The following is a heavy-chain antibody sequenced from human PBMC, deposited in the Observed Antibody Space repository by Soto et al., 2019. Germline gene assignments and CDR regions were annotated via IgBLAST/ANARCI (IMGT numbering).Heavy chain of an antibody. CDR3: ARQKLIAVAGSGKDYYYYGMDV. Sequence: RGESLKISCKGSGYSFTSYWIGWVRQMPGKGLEWMGIIYPGDSDTRYSPSFQGQVTISADKSISTAYLQWSSLKASDTAMYYCARQKLIAVAGSGKDYYYYGMDVWGQGTTVTVSS. J-gene: IGHJ6*02. CDR1: GYSFTSYW. D-gene: IGHD6-19*01. CDR2: IYPGDSDT. V-gene: IGHV5-51*01.